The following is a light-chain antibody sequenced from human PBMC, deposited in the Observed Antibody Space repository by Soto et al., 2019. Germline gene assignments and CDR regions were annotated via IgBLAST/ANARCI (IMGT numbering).Light chain of an antibody. V-gene: IGLV2-14*01. J-gene: IGLJ2*01. CDR1: SSDVGGYNY. Sequence: QSALTQPASVSGSPGQSITISCTGTSSDVGGYNYVSWYQQHPGKAPKLMIYGVSHRPSGVSNRFSGSKSGNTASLTISRLQAEDEADYYCSSYTSSSTPHMVFGGGTQLTVL. CDR2: GVS. CDR3: SSYTSSSTPHMV.